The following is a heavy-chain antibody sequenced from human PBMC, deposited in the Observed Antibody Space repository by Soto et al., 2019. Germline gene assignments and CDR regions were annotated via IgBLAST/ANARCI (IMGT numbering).Heavy chain of an antibody. CDR2: MHFSGGA. J-gene: IGHJ5*02. Sequence: QVQLQESGPGLVKPSETLSLTCTVSGASMNNYYGSWIRQSPGKGLEHIGYMHFSGGANYSPSLRSRVTISVDTSNNQFSLKLSSMTAADTATYYCASGARRWDYGSGSDNNWLDPWGQGTLVTVSS. CDR1: GASMNNYY. D-gene: IGHD3-10*01. V-gene: IGHV4-59*01. CDR3: ASGARRWDYGSGSDNNWLDP.